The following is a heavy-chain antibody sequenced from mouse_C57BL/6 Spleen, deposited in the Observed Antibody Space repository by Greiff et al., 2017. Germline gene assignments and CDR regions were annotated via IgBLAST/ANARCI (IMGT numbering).Heavy chain of an antibody. CDR1: GYTFTDYY. Sequence: EVQLQQSGPELVKPGASVKISCKASGYTFTDYYMNWVKQSHGKSLEWIGDINPNNGGTSYNQKFKGKATLTVDKSSSTAYMELRSLTSEDSAVYYCARNPYYGSSYIDYWGQGTTLTVSS. V-gene: IGHV1-26*01. CDR2: INPNNGGT. J-gene: IGHJ2*01. CDR3: ARNPYYGSSYIDY. D-gene: IGHD1-1*01.